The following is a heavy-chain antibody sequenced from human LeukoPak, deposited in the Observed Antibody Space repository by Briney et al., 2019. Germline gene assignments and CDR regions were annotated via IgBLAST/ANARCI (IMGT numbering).Heavy chain of an antibody. D-gene: IGHD2-15*01. CDR3: ARDRLRLGYERTNWFDP. J-gene: IGHJ5*02. CDR1: GYTFTGYY. V-gene: IGHV1-2*02. Sequence: RASVKVSCKASGYTFTGYYMHWVRQAPGQGLEWMGWINPKSGGTNYAQKFQGRVTMTRDTSISTVYMELSRLRSDDTAVYYCARDRLRLGYERTNWFDPWGQGTLVTVSS. CDR2: INPKSGGT.